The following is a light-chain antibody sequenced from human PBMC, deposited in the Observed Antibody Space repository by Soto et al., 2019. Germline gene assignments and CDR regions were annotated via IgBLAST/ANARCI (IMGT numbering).Light chain of an antibody. Sequence: EIVLTQSPGTLSLSPGDRATLFCRASQSVSSTHLAWYHQKPGQAPRLLIYGASTRASGIPDRFSGSGSGTDFTLTISRLETEDFAGYYCHQYGSSPQTFGQGTKVDIK. CDR2: GAS. J-gene: IGKJ1*01. V-gene: IGKV3-20*01. CDR3: HQYGSSPQT. CDR1: QSVSSTH.